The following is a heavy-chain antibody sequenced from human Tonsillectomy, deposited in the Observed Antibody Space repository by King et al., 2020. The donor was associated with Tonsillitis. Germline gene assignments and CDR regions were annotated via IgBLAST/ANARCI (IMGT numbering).Heavy chain of an antibody. V-gene: IGHV5-10-1*03. Sequence: VQLVESGAEVKKPGESLRISCKGSGYSFTNFWISWVRQMPGKGLEWMGRIDPSDSFSNYSPSFQGHVTISADKSISTAYLQWSSLRPSDTAMYYCARHADVDYDWGGWFDPWGQGTLVTVSS. CDR3: ARHADVDYDWGGWFDP. D-gene: IGHD4-17*01. CDR1: GYSFTNFW. CDR2: IDPSDSFS. J-gene: IGHJ5*02.